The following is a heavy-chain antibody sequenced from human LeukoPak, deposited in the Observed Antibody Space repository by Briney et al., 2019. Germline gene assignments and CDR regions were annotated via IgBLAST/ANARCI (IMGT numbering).Heavy chain of an antibody. CDR1: GGSISSYY. V-gene: IGHV4-59*01. D-gene: IGHD6-19*01. Sequence: PSETLSLTCTVSGGSISSYYWSWIRQPPGKGLEWIGYIYYSGSTNYNPSLKSRVTISVDTSKNQFSLKLSSVTAADTAVCYCARGYSSGWFFDYWGQGTLVTVSS. J-gene: IGHJ4*02. CDR3: ARGYSSGWFFDY. CDR2: IYYSGST.